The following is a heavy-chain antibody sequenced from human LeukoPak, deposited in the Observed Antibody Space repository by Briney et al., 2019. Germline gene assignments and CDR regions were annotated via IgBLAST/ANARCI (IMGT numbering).Heavy chain of an antibody. CDR1: GYSISSGYY. Sequence: ASETLSLTCTVSGYSISSGYYWGWIRQPPGKGLEWIGSIYHSGSTYYNPSLKSRVTISVDTSKNQFSLKLSSVTAADTAVYYCAKPRTSDWYFDLWGRGTLVTVSS. D-gene: IGHD1-14*01. V-gene: IGHV4-38-2*02. CDR3: AKPRTSDWYFDL. CDR2: IYHSGST. J-gene: IGHJ2*01.